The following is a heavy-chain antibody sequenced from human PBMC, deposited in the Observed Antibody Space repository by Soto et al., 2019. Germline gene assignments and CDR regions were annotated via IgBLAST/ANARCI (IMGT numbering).Heavy chain of an antibody. D-gene: IGHD3-16*01. J-gene: IGHJ6*02. CDR1: GYSFPSSW. V-gene: IGHV5-10-1*01. CDR2: IDPIDSYT. CDR3: ARRAHMSRRGETFSYYYYGMDV. Sequence: VQLVQSGAEVKKPGESLRISCKGSGYSFPSSWISWVRQMPGKGLEWMGRIDPIDSYTNYSPSFQGHVTISADKSISTAYLQWSSLKASDTAMYYCARRAHMSRRGETFSYYYYGMDVWGQGTTVTVSS.